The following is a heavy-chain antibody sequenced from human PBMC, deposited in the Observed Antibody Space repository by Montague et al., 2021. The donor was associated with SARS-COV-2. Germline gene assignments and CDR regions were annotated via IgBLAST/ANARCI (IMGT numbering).Heavy chain of an antibody. Sequence: SETLSLTCTVSGGSISSSSYYWGWLRQPPGKGLEWIGCIYYSGSTYYNPSLKSRVTISVDTSKNQFSLKLSSVTAADTAVYYCASQTLGITIFGVVNGRWFDPWGQGTLGTVSS. CDR1: GGSISSSSYY. J-gene: IGHJ5*02. CDR3: ASQTLGITIFGVVNGRWFDP. V-gene: IGHV4-39*01. D-gene: IGHD3-3*01. CDR2: IYYSGST.